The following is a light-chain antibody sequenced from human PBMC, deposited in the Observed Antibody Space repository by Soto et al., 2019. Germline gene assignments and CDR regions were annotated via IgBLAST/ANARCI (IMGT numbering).Light chain of an antibody. V-gene: IGLV2-8*01. CDR2: EVS. Sequence: QSVLTQPPSASGPPGQSVTISCTGTSSDVGGYKYVSLYQQHPGKAPKLMIYEVSKRPSGVPDGFPGSKSGNTASLTVSGRQAEDEADYYRSSDAGSKTDYVFGTGHKVTVL. CDR1: SSDVGGYKY. CDR3: SSDAGSKTDYV. J-gene: IGLJ1*01.